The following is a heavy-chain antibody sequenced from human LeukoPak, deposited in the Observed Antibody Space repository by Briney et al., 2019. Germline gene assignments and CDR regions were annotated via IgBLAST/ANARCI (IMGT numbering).Heavy chain of an antibody. Sequence: PGGSLRLSCAASGFTFGSYAMYWVRQAPGKELEWVSGIFGSGGSAHYADSVKGRFTISRDNSKNTVYLQMDSLRAEDTAIYYCAKTTTGYSSGRYPAWPIDYWGQGTLVTVSS. D-gene: IGHD2-15*01. CDR1: GFTFGSYA. CDR2: IFGSGGSA. J-gene: IGHJ4*02. V-gene: IGHV3-23*01. CDR3: AKTTTGYSSGRYPAWPIDY.